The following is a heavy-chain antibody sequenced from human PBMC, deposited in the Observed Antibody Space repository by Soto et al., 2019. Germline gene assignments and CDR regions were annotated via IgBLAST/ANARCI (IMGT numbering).Heavy chain of an antibody. CDR3: ARDIGFDYVN. CDR1: GFNLMSYW. Sequence: LRLSCSVSGFNLMSYWMIWVRQAPGKGLEWVASIKEDGSEIYYLHSVRGRFSISRDSAGNALHLTMNYLSAEDTGVYFCARDIGFDYVNWGQGTLVTVSS. J-gene: IGHJ4*02. CDR2: IKEDGSEI. D-gene: IGHD3-16*01. V-gene: IGHV3-7*01.